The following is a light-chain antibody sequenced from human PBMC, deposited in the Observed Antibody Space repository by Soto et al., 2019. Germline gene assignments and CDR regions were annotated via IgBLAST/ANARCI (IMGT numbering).Light chain of an antibody. CDR1: QSVTNS. Sequence: EIVLTQSPAPLSLSPGERATLSCRASQSVTNSLAWYQQQPGQAPRLLIYHASNRATGVPARFSGSGSGTDFTLTISSLEPADFAVYYCQQRRTFGQGTKVEIK. V-gene: IGKV3-11*01. J-gene: IGKJ1*01. CDR3: QQRRT. CDR2: HAS.